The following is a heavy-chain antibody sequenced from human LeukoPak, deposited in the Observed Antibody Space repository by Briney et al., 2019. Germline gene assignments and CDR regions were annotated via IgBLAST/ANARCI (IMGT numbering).Heavy chain of an antibody. CDR1: GFTFSSYG. Sequence: GGTLRLSCAASGFTFSSYGMSWVRQAPGKGLEWVSAISGSGSGTYYADSVKGRFTISRDNSKNTLYLQMNSLRSEDTAVYYCAKGPVEYDSSGYYVHWGQGTLVTVSS. CDR3: AKGPVEYDSSGYYVH. D-gene: IGHD3-22*01. J-gene: IGHJ4*02. V-gene: IGHV3-23*01. CDR2: ISGSGSGT.